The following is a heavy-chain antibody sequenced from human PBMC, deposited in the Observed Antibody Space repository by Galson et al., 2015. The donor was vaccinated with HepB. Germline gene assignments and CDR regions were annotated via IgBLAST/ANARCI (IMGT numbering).Heavy chain of an antibody. CDR2: ITSSGSFI. J-gene: IGHJ5*02. V-gene: IGHV3-21*06. CDR1: GFTFSGYS. Sequence: SLRLSCAASGFTFSGYSMNWVRQTPGKGLEWVSTITSSGSFIYYAASVKGRFTISRDNAKNSLYLHMNSLRAEDTAVYYCARSDYDDDVFENWLDPWGQGTLVTVPS. CDR3: ARSDYDDDVFENWLDP. D-gene: IGHD4-17*01.